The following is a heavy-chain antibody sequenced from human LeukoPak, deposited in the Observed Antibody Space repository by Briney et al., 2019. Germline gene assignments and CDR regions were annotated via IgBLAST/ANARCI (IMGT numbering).Heavy chain of an antibody. CDR1: GFTVSSNY. J-gene: IGHJ6*02. CDR3: ARDLLGIAARPPYYYYGMDV. CDR2: IYSGGST. V-gene: IGHV3-53*01. D-gene: IGHD6-6*01. Sequence: GGSLRLSCAASGFTVSSNYMSWVRQAPGKGLEWVSVIYSGGSTYYADSVKGRFTISRDNSKNTLYLQMNSLRAEDTAVYYCARDLLGIAARPPYYYYGMDVWGQGTTVTVSS.